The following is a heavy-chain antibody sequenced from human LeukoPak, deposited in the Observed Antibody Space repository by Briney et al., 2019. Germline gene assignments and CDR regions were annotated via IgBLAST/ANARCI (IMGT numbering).Heavy chain of an antibody. CDR1: GFMFRNYA. D-gene: IGHD3-3*01. CDR2: ISGSGDTT. J-gene: IGHJ4*02. V-gene: IGHV3-23*01. CDR3: GKARPFWNGADPDF. Sequence: GGSLRLSCGASGFMFRNYAMTWVRQGPGKGLEWVAGISGSGDTTNYEESVRGRFTISRDNAQNMLYLEMKSLRGDDTAVYYCGKARPFWNGADPDFWGQGTLVTVSS.